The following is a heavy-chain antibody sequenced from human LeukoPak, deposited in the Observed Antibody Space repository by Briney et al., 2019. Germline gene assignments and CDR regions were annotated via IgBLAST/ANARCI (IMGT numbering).Heavy chain of an antibody. CDR3: ARNKIAVAGSLIFDY. Sequence: SETLSLTCTVSGGSISSYYWSWIRQPPGKGLEWIGYIYYSGNTNYNPSLKSRVTISVDTSKNQFSLKLSSVTAADTAVYYCARNKIAVAGSLIFDYWGQGTLVTVSS. D-gene: IGHD6-19*01. CDR1: GGSISSYY. J-gene: IGHJ4*02. CDR2: IYYSGNT. V-gene: IGHV4-59*01.